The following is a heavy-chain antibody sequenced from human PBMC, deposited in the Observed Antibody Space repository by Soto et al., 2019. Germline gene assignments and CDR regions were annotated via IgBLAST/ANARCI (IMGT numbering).Heavy chain of an antibody. D-gene: IGHD5-18*01. CDR3: ARAGGYSFGYHY. J-gene: IGHJ4*02. CDR2: IYYSGST. CDR1: GGSVSSGAYY. V-gene: IGHV4-31*03. Sequence: SETLSLTCTVSGGSVSSGAYYWSWIRQHPGKGLEWIGSIYYSGSTYYNPSLESRVTKSVDTSSNQFSLKLSSVTAADTAVYYCARAGGYSFGYHYWGQGTLVTVSS.